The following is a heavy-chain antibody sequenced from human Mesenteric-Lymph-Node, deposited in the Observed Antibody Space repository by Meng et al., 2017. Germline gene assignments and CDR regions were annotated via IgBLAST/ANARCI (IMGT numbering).Heavy chain of an antibody. D-gene: IGHD2-15*01. CDR3: AREDIVVVVAASEYYFDY. CDR2: ISYDGSNK. Sequence: GESLKISCAASGFTFSSYAMHWVRQAPGKGLEWVAVISYDGSNKYYADSVKGRFTISRDNSKNTLYLQMNSLRAEDTAVYYCAREDIVVVVAASEYYFDYWGQGTLVTVSS. J-gene: IGHJ4*02. CDR1: GFTFSSYA. V-gene: IGHV3-30*01.